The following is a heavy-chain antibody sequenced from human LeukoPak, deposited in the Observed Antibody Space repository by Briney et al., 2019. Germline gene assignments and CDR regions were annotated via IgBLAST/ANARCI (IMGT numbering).Heavy chain of an antibody. CDR1: GGSFSGYY. V-gene: IGHV4-34*01. CDR2: INHSGST. Sequence: SETLSLTCAVYGGSFSGYYWSWIRLPPGKGLEWIGEINHSGSTNYNPSLKSRVTISADTSKNQFSLKLTSLTAADTAVYYCARGTYNYYDFWSGYAPCYYYYMDVWGTGTTVTVSS. D-gene: IGHD3-3*01. J-gene: IGHJ6*03. CDR3: ARGTYNYYDFWSGYAPCYYYYMDV.